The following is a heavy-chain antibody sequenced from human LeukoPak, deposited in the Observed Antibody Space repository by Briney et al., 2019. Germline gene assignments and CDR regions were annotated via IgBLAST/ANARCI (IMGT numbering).Heavy chain of an antibody. CDR1: GFTFTNYW. J-gene: IGHJ4*02. CDR2: ISSSSSYI. D-gene: IGHD3-10*01. CDR3: ARAITMVRGVIRGLDY. V-gene: IGHV3-21*01. Sequence: PGGSLRLSCAASGFTFTNYWMNWVRQAPGKGLEWVSSISSSSSYIYYTDSVKGRFTISRDNAKNSLYLQMNSLRAEDTAVYYCARAITMVRGVIRGLDYWGQGTLVTVSS.